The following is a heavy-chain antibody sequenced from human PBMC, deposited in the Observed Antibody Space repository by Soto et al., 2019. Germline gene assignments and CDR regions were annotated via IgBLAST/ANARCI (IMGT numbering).Heavy chain of an antibody. V-gene: IGHV4-39*01. D-gene: IGHD1-26*01. Sequence: SETLSLTCTVSGGSISSSSYYWGWIRQPPGKGLEWIGSIYYSGSTYYNPSLKSRVTISVDTSKNQFSLKLSSVTAADTAVYYCARQASSGSYYSPSDAFDIWGQGTMVTVSS. CDR3: ARQASSGSYYSPSDAFDI. CDR1: GGSISSSSYY. CDR2: IYYSGST. J-gene: IGHJ3*02.